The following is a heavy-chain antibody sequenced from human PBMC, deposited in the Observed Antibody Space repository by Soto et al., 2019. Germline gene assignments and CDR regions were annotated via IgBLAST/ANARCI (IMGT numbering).Heavy chain of an antibody. CDR3: AIRMYSTRWYYLDY. Sequence: EMQLLESGGGLVQAGGSLRLSCAASGFTVGSYALTWFRQAPGKGLEWVSGISASTYYADSVKGRFTISRDTSKNTLYLQMNSLRAEDTAIYFCAIRMYSTRWYYLDYWGQGTLVTVSS. CDR1: GFTVGSYA. D-gene: IGHD6-13*01. V-gene: IGHV3-23*01. J-gene: IGHJ4*02. CDR2: ISAST.